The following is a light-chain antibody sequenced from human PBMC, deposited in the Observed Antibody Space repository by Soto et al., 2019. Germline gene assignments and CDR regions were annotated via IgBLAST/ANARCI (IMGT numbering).Light chain of an antibody. J-gene: IGKJ5*01. CDR3: QQRSYPIT. CDR1: QNVNSN. V-gene: IGKV3-15*01. CDR2: GAS. Sequence: EIVMTQSPATLSVSPGERATLSCRASQNVNSNLAWYQQKPGQAPRLLIYGASTRATGIPARFSGGGSGTEFTLTISSLEPEDFAVYYCQQRSYPITFGQGTRLEIK.